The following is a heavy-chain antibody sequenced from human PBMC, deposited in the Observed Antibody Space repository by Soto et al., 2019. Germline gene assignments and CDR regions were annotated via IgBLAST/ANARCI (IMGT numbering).Heavy chain of an antibody. CDR3: ARGGNSDSSGYYSGNWFDP. V-gene: IGHV4-31*03. Sequence: QVQLQESGPGLVKPSQTLSLTCTVSGGYISSGGHYWSWIRQHPGKGPEWIGYIYYSGRTYYNPSLKSRLTISVDTSKNQFSLKLSSVTAADTAVYYCARGGNSDSSGYYSGNWFDPWDQGTLVTVSS. CDR1: GGYISSGGHY. D-gene: IGHD3-22*01. CDR2: IYYSGRT. J-gene: IGHJ5*02.